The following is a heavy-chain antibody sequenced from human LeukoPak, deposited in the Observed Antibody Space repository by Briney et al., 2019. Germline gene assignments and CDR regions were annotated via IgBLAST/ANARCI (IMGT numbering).Heavy chain of an antibody. CDR3: AKHFSWAPTSHFDY. Sequence: PGGSLRLSCAASGFTFSTYAMTWVRQAPGKGLEWVSAISGSGGSTYYADSAKGRFTISRDNSKNTLYLQMNSLRAEDTAVYYCAKHFSWAPTSHFDYWGQGNLVTVSS. J-gene: IGHJ4*02. CDR2: ISGSGGST. D-gene: IGHD3-3*02. CDR1: GFTFSTYA. V-gene: IGHV3-23*01.